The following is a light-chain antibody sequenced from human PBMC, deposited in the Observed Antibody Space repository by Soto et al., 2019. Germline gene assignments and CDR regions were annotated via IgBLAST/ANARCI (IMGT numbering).Light chain of an antibody. CDR2: EGS. CDR1: SSDVGSYNL. J-gene: IGLJ1*01. V-gene: IGLV2-23*01. CDR3: CSYAGSSTYV. Sequence: QSALTQPVSVSGSPGQSITISCTGTSSDVGSYNLVSWYQQHPGKAPKLMIYEGSKRPSGVSNRFPGSKSGNTASLTISGLQAEDEADYYCCSYAGSSTYVFGTGTKVTVL.